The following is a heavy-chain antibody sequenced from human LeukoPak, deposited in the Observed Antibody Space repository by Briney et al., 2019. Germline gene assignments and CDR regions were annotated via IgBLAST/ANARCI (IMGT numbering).Heavy chain of an antibody. Sequence: PGGSLRLSCAASGFTFSSYEMNWVRQAPGKGLEWVAFIHLHGSQKYYADSVKGRFTISRDNSENTMYLQMSSLRAEDTAVYCCAELGITMIGGVWGKGTTVTISS. CDR2: IHLHGSQK. CDR1: GFTFSSYE. CDR3: AELGITMIGGV. D-gene: IGHD3-10*02. V-gene: IGHV3-30*02. J-gene: IGHJ6*04.